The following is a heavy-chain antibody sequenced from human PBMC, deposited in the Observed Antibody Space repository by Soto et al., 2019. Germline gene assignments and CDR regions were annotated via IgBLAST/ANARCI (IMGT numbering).Heavy chain of an antibody. CDR1: GGSISSGGYY. V-gene: IGHV4-31*03. CDR3: ARVRRKWELRAYFDY. D-gene: IGHD1-26*01. Sequence: PSETLSLTCTVSGGSISSGGYYWSWIRQHPGKGLEWIGYIYYSGSTYYNPSLKSRVTISVDTSKNQFSLKLSSVTAADTAVYYCARVRRKWELRAYFDYWGQGTLVTVSS. CDR2: IYYSGST. J-gene: IGHJ4*02.